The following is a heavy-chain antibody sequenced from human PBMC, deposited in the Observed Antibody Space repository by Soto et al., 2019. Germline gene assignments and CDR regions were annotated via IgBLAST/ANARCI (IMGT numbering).Heavy chain of an antibody. CDR3: ASYAYSSEGFDY. J-gene: IGHJ4*02. Sequence: QVQLVQSGAEVKKPGSSVKVSCKASGGTFSSYTISWVRQAPGQGLEWMGRIIPILGIANYAKKFQGRVTITEDKSTSTAYMELSSLRSEDTAVYYCASYAYSSEGFDYWGQGTLVTVSS. D-gene: IGHD6-19*01. V-gene: IGHV1-69*02. CDR2: IIPILGIA. CDR1: GGTFSSYT.